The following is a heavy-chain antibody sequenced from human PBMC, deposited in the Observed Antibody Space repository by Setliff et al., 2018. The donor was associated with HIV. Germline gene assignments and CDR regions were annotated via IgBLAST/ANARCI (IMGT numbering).Heavy chain of an antibody. J-gene: IGHJ5*02. CDR2: VYHSGKT. D-gene: IGHD3-16*01. Sequence: LSLTCTVSGQFISDGYYWGWIRQPPGKGLEWIGSVYHSGKTYYNPYLKSRVTMSADTSKNQISLMLRSMTAADTAVYYCAKHDFGEGSCFDPWGQGSLVTVSS. CDR1: GQFISDGYY. V-gene: IGHV4-38-2*02. CDR3: AKHDFGEGSCFDP.